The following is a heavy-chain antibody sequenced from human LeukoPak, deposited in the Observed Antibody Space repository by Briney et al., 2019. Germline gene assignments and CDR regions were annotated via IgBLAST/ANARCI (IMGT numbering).Heavy chain of an antibody. CDR1: GFTFSSYA. V-gene: IGHV3-23*01. Sequence: GGSLRLSCAASGFTFSSYAMSWVRHAPGKGLEWVSAISGSGGSTYYADSVKGRFTISRDNSKNTLYLQMNSLRAEDTAVYYCAKTSGYSCTSGVDYWGQGTLVTVSS. CDR3: AKTSGYSCTSGVDY. CDR2: ISGSGGST. J-gene: IGHJ4*02. D-gene: IGHD6-13*01.